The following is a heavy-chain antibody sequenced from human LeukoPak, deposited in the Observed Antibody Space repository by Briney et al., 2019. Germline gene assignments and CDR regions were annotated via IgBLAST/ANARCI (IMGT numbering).Heavy chain of an antibody. Sequence: GGSLRLSCAASGFTFSSYSMNWVRQAPGKGLEWVSSISSSSSYIYYADSVKGRFTISRDNAKNSLYLQMNSLRAEDTAVYYCAKRAYSDSDLRAFDIWGQGTMVTISS. CDR2: ISSSSSYI. J-gene: IGHJ3*02. CDR1: GFTFSSYS. D-gene: IGHD5-12*01. CDR3: AKRAYSDSDLRAFDI. V-gene: IGHV3-21*01.